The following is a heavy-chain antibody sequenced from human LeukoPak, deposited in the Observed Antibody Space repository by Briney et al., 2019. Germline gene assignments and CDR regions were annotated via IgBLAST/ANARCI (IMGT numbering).Heavy chain of an antibody. CDR1: GASMNDHY. D-gene: IGHD2-2*01. V-gene: IGHV4-59*11. J-gene: IGHJ4*02. CDR2: IYSSGTT. CDR3: ARFNSGCSEASCYVHY. Sequence: SETLSLTCTVSGASMNDHYWTWIRQPPGKGLELIGHIYSSGTTAYTPFLKSRVTMSIDTSRNQFSLNVFSVTAADSAVYYCARFNSGCSEASCYVHYWGQGTLVTVSS.